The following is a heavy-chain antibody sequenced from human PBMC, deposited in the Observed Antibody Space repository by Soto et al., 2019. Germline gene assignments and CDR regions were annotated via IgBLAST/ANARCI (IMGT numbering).Heavy chain of an antibody. V-gene: IGHV1-58*01. D-gene: IGHD3-10*01. Sequence: SVKVSCKASGFTFTSSAVQWVRQARGQRLEWIGWIVVGSGNTNYAQKFQERVTITRDVSTSTAYMELSSLRSEDTAVYYCAADRGSGSYERYYHYDYRIDVWGQATPVTVS. CDR3: AADRGSGSYERYYHYDYRIDV. CDR1: GFTFTSSA. CDR2: IVVGSGNT. J-gene: IGHJ6*02.